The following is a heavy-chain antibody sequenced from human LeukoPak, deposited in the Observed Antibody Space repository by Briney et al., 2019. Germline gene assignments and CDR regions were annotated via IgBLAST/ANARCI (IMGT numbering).Heavy chain of an antibody. CDR3: ARGYGSGSYNNFNH. CDR2: IHYTGST. J-gene: IGHJ4*02. V-gene: IGHV4-59*01. CDR1: GGSFSGYY. Sequence: SETLSLTCAVYGGSFSGYYWSWIRQPPGKGLEWIGYIHYTGSTDYNPSLNSRLTMSVDTSKNQFSLNLSSVTAADTAVYYCARGYGSGSYNNFNHWGQGILVAVSS. D-gene: IGHD3-10*01.